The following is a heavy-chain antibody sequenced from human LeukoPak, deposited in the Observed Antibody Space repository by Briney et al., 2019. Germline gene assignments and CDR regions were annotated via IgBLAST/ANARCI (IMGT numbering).Heavy chain of an antibody. CDR3: AKSSTHRYNWKSGQLHDTFDI. V-gene: IGHV3-23*01. CDR1: GFTFSSYA. Sequence: GGSLRLSCAASGFTFSSYAMNWVRQAPGKGLQWVSAISGSGGSTYYADSVKGRFTISRDNSKNTLYLQMNSLRAEDTAVYYCAKSSTHRYNWKSGQLHDTFDIWGQGTMVTVSS. D-gene: IGHD1-20*01. J-gene: IGHJ3*02. CDR2: ISGSGGST.